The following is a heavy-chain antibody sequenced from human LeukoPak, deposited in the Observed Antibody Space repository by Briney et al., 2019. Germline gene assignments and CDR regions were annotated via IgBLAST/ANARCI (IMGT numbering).Heavy chain of an antibody. CDR1: GFTFSDYY. V-gene: IGHV3-11*01. CDR2: ISSSGSTI. J-gene: IGHJ2*01. D-gene: IGHD3-22*01. CDR3: ASLTYYYDPREGKATFYWYFDL. Sequence: GGSLRLSCAASGFTFSDYYMSWIRQAPGKGLEWVSYISSSGSTIYYADSVKGRFTISRDNAKNSLYLQMNSLRAEDTAVYYCASLTYYYDPREGKATFYWYFDLWGRGTLVTVSS.